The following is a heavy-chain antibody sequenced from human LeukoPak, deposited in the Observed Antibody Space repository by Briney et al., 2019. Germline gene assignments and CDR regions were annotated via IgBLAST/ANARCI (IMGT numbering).Heavy chain of an antibody. J-gene: IGHJ4*02. CDR1: GFTFSTYT. Sequence: PGGSLRLSCAASGFTFSTYTMTWVRQVPGKGLEWVSVISGSGATTYYAESAKGRFTISRDNSKNTVYLQMNSLRAGDTAVYYCAKRHGISGTTTRAADYWGQGTLVTVSS. CDR3: AKRHGISGTTTRAADY. V-gene: IGHV3-23*01. D-gene: IGHD1-7*01. CDR2: ISGSGATT.